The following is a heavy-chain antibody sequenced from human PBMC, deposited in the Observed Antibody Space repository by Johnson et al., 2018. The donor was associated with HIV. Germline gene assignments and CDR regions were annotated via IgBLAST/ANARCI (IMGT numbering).Heavy chain of an antibody. CDR3: ASLPGGMNNALDI. J-gene: IGHJ3*02. CDR2: IKQDGSEK. CDR1: GFTFSNAW. Sequence: VQLVESGGGLVKPGGSLRLSCAASGFTFSNAWMSWVRQAPGKGLEWVANIKQDGSEKYYVDSVKGRFSISRDNAKNSLYLQMNSLRVEDTAVYYSASLPGGMNNALDIWGRGTMVIVST. D-gene: IGHD1-14*01. V-gene: IGHV3-7*01.